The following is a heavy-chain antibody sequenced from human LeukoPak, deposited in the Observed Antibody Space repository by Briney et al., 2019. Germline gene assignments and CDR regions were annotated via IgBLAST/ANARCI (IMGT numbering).Heavy chain of an antibody. V-gene: IGHV3-21*01. CDR3: ARDRLLEDRDYSYYYYMDV. CDR1: GFTFSSYA. Sequence: PGRSLRLSCAASGFTFSSYAMHWVRQAPGKGLEWVSSISSSSSYIYYADSVKGRFTISRDNAKNSLYLQMNSLRAEDTAVYHCARDRLLEDRDYSYYYYMDVWGKGTTVTVSS. D-gene: IGHD1-1*01. J-gene: IGHJ6*03. CDR2: ISSSSSYI.